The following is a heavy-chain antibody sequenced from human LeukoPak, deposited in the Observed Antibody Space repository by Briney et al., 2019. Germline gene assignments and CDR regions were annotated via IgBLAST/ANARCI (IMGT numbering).Heavy chain of an antibody. CDR3: ARAQTLFWEFDGFDI. V-gene: IGHV3-69-1*01. CDR2: MTVTNKI. CDR1: GFTFSSHS. D-gene: IGHD3-3*01. Sequence: PGGSLRLSCAASGFTFSSHSINWVRQAPGKGLEWITTMTVTNKIYYADSVKGRFTISRDNAENSVYLQMKSLRDEDTAVYSCARAQTLFWEFDGFDIWGRGTKVTVSS. J-gene: IGHJ3*02.